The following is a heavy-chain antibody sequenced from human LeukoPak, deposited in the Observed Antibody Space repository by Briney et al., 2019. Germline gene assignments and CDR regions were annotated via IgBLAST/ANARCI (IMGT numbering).Heavy chain of an antibody. D-gene: IGHD6-19*01. V-gene: IGHV3-23*01. CDR3: ARDSGWWVFDY. CDR2: ISGSGGST. CDR1: GFTVSSNY. Sequence: PGGSLTLSCAASGFTVSSNYMSWVRQAPGKGLEWVSAISGSGGSTYYADSVKGRFTISRDNSKNTLYLQMNSLRAEDTAVYYCARDSGWWVFDYWGQGTLVTVSS. J-gene: IGHJ4*02.